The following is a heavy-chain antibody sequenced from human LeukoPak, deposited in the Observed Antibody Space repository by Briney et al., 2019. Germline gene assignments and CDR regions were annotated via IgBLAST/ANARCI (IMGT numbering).Heavy chain of an antibody. CDR2: ISYSCSIM. CDR1: GFIFSDYY. V-gene: IGHV3-11*04. Sequence: GGSVRLFCAACGFIFSDYYMSWIRQASGKGLEWVSYISYSCSIMHYADSLKGRFTISRDNAKNSVYLQMNSLRVEDTAVYYCAREPLGVAAADYWGQGTLVTVPP. J-gene: IGHJ4*02. D-gene: IGHD6-19*01. CDR3: AREPLGVAAADY.